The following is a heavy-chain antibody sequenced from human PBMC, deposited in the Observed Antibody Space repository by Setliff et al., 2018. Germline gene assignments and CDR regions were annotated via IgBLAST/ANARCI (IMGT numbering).Heavy chain of an antibody. CDR2: MYYSGST. J-gene: IGHJ4*02. CDR1: GGSISSGSYY. V-gene: IGHV4-39*01. Sequence: ETLSLTCSVSGGSISSGSYYWGWIRQSPGKGLEWIGSMYYSGSTYYNPSLKGRVTLSVDTTKNQLSLKLTSMTAADTAVYFCARHLLVQGTYHFDYWGQGSPVTVSS. D-gene: IGHD3-10*01. CDR3: ARHLLVQGTYHFDY.